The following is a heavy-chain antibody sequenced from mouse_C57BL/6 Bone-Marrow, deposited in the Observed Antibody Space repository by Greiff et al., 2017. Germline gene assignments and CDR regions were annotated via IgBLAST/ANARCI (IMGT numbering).Heavy chain of an antibody. J-gene: IGHJ4*01. Sequence: EVKLMESGGGLVKPGGSLKLSCAASGFTFSSYAMSWVRQTPEKRLEWVATISDGGSYTYYPDNVKGRFTISRDNAKNNLYLQMSHLKSEDTAMYYCARSLLYYYAMDYWGQGTSVTVSS. V-gene: IGHV5-4*03. CDR2: ISDGGSYT. CDR1: GFTFSSYA. CDR3: ARSLLYYYAMDY. D-gene: IGHD1-1*02.